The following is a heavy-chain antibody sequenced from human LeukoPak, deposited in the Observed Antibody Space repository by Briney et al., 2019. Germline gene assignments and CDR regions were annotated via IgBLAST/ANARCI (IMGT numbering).Heavy chain of an antibody. CDR3: ARVNYGDPDY. CDR2: INWNAGST. Sequence: PGGSLRLSCTASGFTFSNYAMSWVRQAPGKGLEWVSGINWNAGSTVYADSVKGRFTISRDNAKNSLYLQMNSLRAEDTAVYYCARVNYGDPDYWGQGTLVTVSS. D-gene: IGHD4-17*01. V-gene: IGHV3-20*04. J-gene: IGHJ4*02. CDR1: GFTFSNYA.